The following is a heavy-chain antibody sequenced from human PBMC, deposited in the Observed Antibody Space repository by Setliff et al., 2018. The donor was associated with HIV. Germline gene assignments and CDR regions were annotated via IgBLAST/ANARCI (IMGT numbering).Heavy chain of an antibody. CDR1: GGSISGHY. CDR3: ARADSGYDLGELYHFDS. CDR2: TFHSGSI. D-gene: IGHD5-12*01. V-gene: IGHV4-59*11. Sequence: SETLSLTCTVSGGSISGHYWSWIRQSPGKGLEYLAFTFHSGSIEYNPSLNSRVTMSVDTSKNQFYLQLTSVTAADTAVYYCARADSGYDLGELYHFDSWGQGTLVTSPQ. J-gene: IGHJ5*01.